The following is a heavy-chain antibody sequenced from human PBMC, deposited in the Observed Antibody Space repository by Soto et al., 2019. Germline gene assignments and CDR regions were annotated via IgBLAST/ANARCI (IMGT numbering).Heavy chain of an antibody. CDR3: AREDRNRFDP. V-gene: IGHV1-3*01. J-gene: IGHJ5*02. D-gene: IGHD3-22*01. CDR2: IDAGNGNT. Sequence: QVQLVQSGAEVKKPGASVKVSCKASGYTFTTYAMHWMRQAPGQLLEWMGWIDAGNGNTKYSQKFQGRVTITRDTSARTVYMELSSLRSEDTAVYYCAREDRNRFDPWGQGTLVTVAS. CDR1: GYTFTTYA.